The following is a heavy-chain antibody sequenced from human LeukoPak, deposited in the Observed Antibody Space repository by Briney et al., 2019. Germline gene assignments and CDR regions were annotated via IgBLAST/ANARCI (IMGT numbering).Heavy chain of an antibody. Sequence: GGSLRLSCAASGFTFSSYAMSWVRQAPGKGLEWVSAISGSGGSTYYADSVKGRFTISTDNSKHPLYLQMNSLRAEDTAVYYCAKGQLRYFDWLFSWGQGTLVTVSS. CDR1: GFTFSSYA. CDR2: ISGSGGST. CDR3: AKGQLRYFDWLFS. V-gene: IGHV3-23*01. J-gene: IGHJ5*01. D-gene: IGHD3-9*01.